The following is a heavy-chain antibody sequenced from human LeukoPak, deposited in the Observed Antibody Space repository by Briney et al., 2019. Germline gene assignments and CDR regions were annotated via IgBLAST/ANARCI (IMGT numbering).Heavy chain of an antibody. V-gene: IGHV4-34*01. CDR2: VHHSGRV. Sequence: NPSETLSLTCAVYGASFSGYWSWIRQPPGKGLEWIGQVHHSGRVHSNPSLGSRVTISKDTSKNQFSLKLTSVTAADTAMYYCARHGGYYFDYWGQGTPITVSS. D-gene: IGHD3-16*01. CDR1: GASFSGY. CDR3: ARHGGYYFDY. J-gene: IGHJ4*02.